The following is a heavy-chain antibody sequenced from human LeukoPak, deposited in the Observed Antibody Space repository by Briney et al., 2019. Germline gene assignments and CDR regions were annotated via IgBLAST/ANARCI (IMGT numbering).Heavy chain of an antibody. Sequence: ASVKVSCKASGYTFTSYDINWVRQATGQGLEWMGWMNPNSGNTGYAQKFQGRVTMTRNTSISTAYMELSSLRSEDTAVYYCATVPIAVAGQPDYWGQGTLVTVSS. D-gene: IGHD6-19*01. V-gene: IGHV1-8*01. CDR2: MNPNSGNT. CDR3: ATVPIAVAGQPDY. CDR1: GYTFTSYD. J-gene: IGHJ4*02.